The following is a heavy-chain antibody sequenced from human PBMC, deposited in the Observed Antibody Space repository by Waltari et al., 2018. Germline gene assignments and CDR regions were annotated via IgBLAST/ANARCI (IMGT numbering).Heavy chain of an antibody. J-gene: IGHJ2*01. V-gene: IGHV7-4-1*02. CDR3: ARDPGQQWLVGYPNYWYFDL. Sequence: QVQLVQSGSELKKPGASVKVSCKASGYTFTSYAMNWVRQAPGQGLEWMGWINTNTGNPTYAQGFTGRFVFSLDTSVSTAYLQISSLKAEDTAVYYCARDPGQQWLVGYPNYWYFDLWGCGTLVIVSS. D-gene: IGHD6-19*01. CDR2: INTNTGNP. CDR1: GYTFTSYA.